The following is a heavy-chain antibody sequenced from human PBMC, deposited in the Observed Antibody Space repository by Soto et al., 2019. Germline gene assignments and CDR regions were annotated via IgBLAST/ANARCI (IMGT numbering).Heavy chain of an antibody. D-gene: IGHD6-19*01. V-gene: IGHV1-18*01. CDR2: ISAYNGNT. J-gene: IGHJ6*02. CDR3: ARDRYSSGRNRDYGMDV. Sequence: ASVKVCCKASGYTFTSYGMSWVRQATGQGLEWMGWISAYNGNTNYAQKLQGRVTMTTDTSTSTAYMELRSLRSDDTAVYYCARDRYSSGRNRDYGMDVWGQGTTVTVSS. CDR1: GYTFTSYG.